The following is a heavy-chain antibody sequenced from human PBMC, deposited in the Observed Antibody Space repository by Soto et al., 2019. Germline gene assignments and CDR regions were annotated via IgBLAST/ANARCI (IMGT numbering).Heavy chain of an antibody. CDR3: AKGSSSPGYNWFDP. CDR1: GFTFSSYA. CDR2: ISGSGGST. Sequence: EVQLLESGGGLVQPGGSLRLSCAASGFTFSSYAMSWVRQAPGKGLEWVSAISGSGGSTYYADSVKGRFTISRDNSKNMLYLQMNSMRAEDTAVYYCAKGSSSPGYNWFDPWGQGTLVTVSS. V-gene: IGHV3-23*01. J-gene: IGHJ5*02. D-gene: IGHD6-6*01.